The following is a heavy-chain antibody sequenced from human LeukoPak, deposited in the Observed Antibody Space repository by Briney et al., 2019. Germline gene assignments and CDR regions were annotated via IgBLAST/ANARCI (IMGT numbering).Heavy chain of an antibody. V-gene: IGHV4-39*07. CDR1: GGSIISSSYY. CDR2: IYYSVST. CDR3: QKTAYDILTGYYGPMGY. D-gene: IGHD3-9*01. J-gene: IGHJ4*02. Sequence: SETLSLTCTVSGGSIISSSYYWGWIRQPPGKWLEWIGRIYYSVSTYYNPSLKSRVTISVDTSKNQFSLKLSSVAAADTVVFYRQKTAYDILTGYYGPMGYWGQGTLVTVSS.